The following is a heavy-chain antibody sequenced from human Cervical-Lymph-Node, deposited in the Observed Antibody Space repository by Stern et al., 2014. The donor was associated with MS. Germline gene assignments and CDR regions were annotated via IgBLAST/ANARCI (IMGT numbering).Heavy chain of an antibody. CDR3: ASANCSSTSCPNWFDP. CDR2: IYYSSTT. Sequence: VHLVESGPGLVKPSQTLSLTCTASGGSISSGDYYWSWIRQPPGKGLEWIGCIYYSSTTYANPSLASRVTISADTSNTQFSLTLSSVTAADTAVYYCASANCSSTSCPNWFDPWGQGTLVTVSS. V-gene: IGHV4-30-4*01. CDR1: GGSISSGDYY. J-gene: IGHJ5*02. D-gene: IGHD2-2*01.